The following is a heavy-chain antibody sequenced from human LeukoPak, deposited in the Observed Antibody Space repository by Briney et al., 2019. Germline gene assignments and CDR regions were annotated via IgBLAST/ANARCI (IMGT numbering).Heavy chain of an antibody. CDR3: VADCSGGSCYSGFDY. J-gene: IGHJ4*02. CDR1: GYTLTELS. Sequence: ASVKCSCKVSGYTLTELSMQWARQAPGKGLDRRGGFDPEDGETIYAQKFQGRVTMTEDTSTDTAYMELSSLISAATAVYYCVADCSGGSCYSGFDYWGQGTLVTVSS. CDR2: FDPEDGET. D-gene: IGHD2-15*01. V-gene: IGHV1-24*01.